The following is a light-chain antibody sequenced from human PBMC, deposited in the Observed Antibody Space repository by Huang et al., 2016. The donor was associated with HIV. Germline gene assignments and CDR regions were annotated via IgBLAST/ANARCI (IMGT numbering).Light chain of an antibody. Sequence: VMMSQSPATLAASPGERVTLSCGASQSVNTNLAWYQQKPGQPPSLRIYAASTRATGVPARFAGSGSGTEFTRTIDSLQSDDFAVYYCQQYNKWPPEYTFGQGTRLEIK. V-gene: IGKV3-15*01. CDR1: QSVNTN. J-gene: IGKJ2*01. CDR2: AAS. CDR3: QQYNKWPPEYT.